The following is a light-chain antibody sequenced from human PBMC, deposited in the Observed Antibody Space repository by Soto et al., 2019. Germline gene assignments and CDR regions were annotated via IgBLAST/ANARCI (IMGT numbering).Light chain of an antibody. CDR1: SSDIGGYNY. V-gene: IGLV2-14*01. Sequence: QSALTQPASVSGSPGQSIAISCTGTSSDIGGYNYVSWYQHHPGKAPKLMIYEVTNRPSGVSNRFSGSKSGNTASLIISGLQAGDEADYYCSSFTSSFTLVFGGGTKVTVL. J-gene: IGLJ3*02. CDR2: EVT. CDR3: SSFTSSFTLV.